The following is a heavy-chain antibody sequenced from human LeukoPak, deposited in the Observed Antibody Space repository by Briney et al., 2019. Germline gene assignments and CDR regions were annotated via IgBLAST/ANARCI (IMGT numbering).Heavy chain of an antibody. J-gene: IGHJ5*02. CDR3: ARDIIWLWSGFDP. Sequence: GGSLRLSCAASGLTFDDYAMHWVRQAPGKGLEWVSGISWNSGSIGYADSVKGLFTISRDNPKHSLYLQMNSLRAEDTALYYCARDIIWLWSGFDPWGQGTLVTVSS. V-gene: IGHV3-9*01. CDR2: ISWNSGSI. CDR1: GLTFDDYA. D-gene: IGHD5-18*01.